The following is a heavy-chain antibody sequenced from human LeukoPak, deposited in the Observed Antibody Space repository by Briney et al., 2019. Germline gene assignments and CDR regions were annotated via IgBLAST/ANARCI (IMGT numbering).Heavy chain of an antibody. CDR3: ARYPYDFWSGPARAYYMDV. CDR2: ISSSSSYI. CDR1: GFTFSSYS. Sequence: PGGSLRLSCAASGFTFSSYSMNWVRQAPGKGLEWVSSISSSSSYIYYADSVKGRFTISRDNAKNSLYLQMNSLRAEDTAVYYCARYPYDFWSGPARAYYMDVWGKGTTVTVSS. V-gene: IGHV3-21*01. J-gene: IGHJ6*03. D-gene: IGHD3-3*01.